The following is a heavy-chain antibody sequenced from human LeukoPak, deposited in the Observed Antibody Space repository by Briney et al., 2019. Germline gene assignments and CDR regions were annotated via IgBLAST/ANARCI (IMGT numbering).Heavy chain of an antibody. CDR2: FCNSGST. J-gene: IGHJ4*02. CDR1: GDSISSYY. D-gene: IGHD5-12*01. CDR3: ARANSGYDPFDY. V-gene: IGHV4-59*01. Sequence: SETLSLICTVPGDSISSYYWSWIRQPPGKGPEWIGHFCNSGSTNYNPSLKSRVAISVDTSKNQFSLKLSSVTAADTAVYFCARANSGYDPFDYWGQGTLVTVSS.